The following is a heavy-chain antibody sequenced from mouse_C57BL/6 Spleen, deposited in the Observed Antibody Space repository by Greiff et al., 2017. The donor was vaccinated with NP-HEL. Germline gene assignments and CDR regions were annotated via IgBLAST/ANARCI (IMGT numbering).Heavy chain of an antibody. CDR1: GFNIKDDY. J-gene: IGHJ3*01. CDR2: IDPENGDT. D-gene: IGHD2-1*01. CDR3: TTSYGNYEAY. Sequence: DVKVEESGAELVRPGASVKLSCTASGFNIKDDYMHWVKQRPEQGLEWIGWIDPENGDTEYASKFQGKATITADTAANTAYLQLSSLTSEDTAVYYCTTSYGNYEAYWGQGTLVTVSA. V-gene: IGHV14-4*01.